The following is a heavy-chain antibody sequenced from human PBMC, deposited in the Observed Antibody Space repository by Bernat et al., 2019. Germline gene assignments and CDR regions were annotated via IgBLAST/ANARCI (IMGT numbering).Heavy chain of an antibody. D-gene: IGHD6-19*01. CDR2: INLDGSST. CDR1: GFTFSSYW. CDR3: VRDSVAGRQDFDY. J-gene: IGHJ4*02. Sequence: EVQLVESGGGLVRPGGSLRLSCAASGFTFSSYWMHWVRQAPGKGLVWVSRINLDGSSTSYADSVKGRFTISRDNAKNTLYLQMKSLRAEDTAVYYCVRDSVAGRQDFDYWGQGTLVTVSS. V-gene: IGHV3-74*01.